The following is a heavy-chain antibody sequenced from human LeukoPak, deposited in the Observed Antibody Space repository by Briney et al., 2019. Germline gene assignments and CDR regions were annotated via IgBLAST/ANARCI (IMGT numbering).Heavy chain of an antibody. Sequence: PSETLSLTCTVSGGSISSIIYYWGWIRQPPGKGLEWIGSIYYSGSTYCNPSLKSRVTISVDTSKNQFSLKLSSVTAADTAVYSCARQIAAATLYYFDYWGQGTLVTVSS. CDR3: ARQIAAATLYYFDY. V-gene: IGHV4-39*01. CDR2: IYYSGST. CDR1: GGSISSIIYY. J-gene: IGHJ4*02. D-gene: IGHD6-13*01.